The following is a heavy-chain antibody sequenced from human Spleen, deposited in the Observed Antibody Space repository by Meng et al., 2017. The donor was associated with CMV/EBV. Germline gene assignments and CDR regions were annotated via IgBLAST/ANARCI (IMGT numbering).Heavy chain of an antibody. CDR1: GFTFDDYG. D-gene: IGHD2-2*01. Sequence: GGSLRLSCAASGFTFDDYGMSWVRQAPGKGLEWVSGINWNGGSTGYADSVKGRFTISRDNAKNSLYLQMNSLRAEDTALYYCARDCRDIVVVPAAPRYYYYYYGMDVWGQGTTVTVSS. CDR2: INWNGGST. V-gene: IGHV3-20*04. J-gene: IGHJ6*02. CDR3: ARDCRDIVVVPAAPRYYYYYYGMDV.